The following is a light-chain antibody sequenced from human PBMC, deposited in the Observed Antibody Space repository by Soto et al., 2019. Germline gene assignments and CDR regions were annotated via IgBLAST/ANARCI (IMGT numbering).Light chain of an antibody. CDR3: QLYGSSVRT. J-gene: IGKJ1*01. Sequence: ELLLTKNPAPLPLSPGERSTLXXRASQSVSSYLAWYQQKPGQAPRXLIYGASSRATGIPDRFSGRGSGTDFTLTISRLEPEELAVYDCQLYGSSVRTCAQGTKVDI. V-gene: IGKV3-20*01. CDR2: GAS. CDR1: QSVSSY.